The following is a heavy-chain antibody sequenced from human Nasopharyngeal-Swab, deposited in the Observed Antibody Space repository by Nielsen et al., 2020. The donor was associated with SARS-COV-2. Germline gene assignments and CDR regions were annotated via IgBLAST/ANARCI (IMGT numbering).Heavy chain of an antibody. CDR1: GFTFSSYG. CDR3: ARAFEAVVVDY. Sequence: GGSLRLSCAASGFTFSSYGMHWVRQAPGKGLEWVAVIWYDGSNKYYADSVKGRFTISRDNSKNSLYLQMNSLRAEDTAVYYCARAFEAVVVDYWGQGTLVTVSS. J-gene: IGHJ4*02. D-gene: IGHD2-15*01. CDR2: IWYDGSNK. V-gene: IGHV3-33*01.